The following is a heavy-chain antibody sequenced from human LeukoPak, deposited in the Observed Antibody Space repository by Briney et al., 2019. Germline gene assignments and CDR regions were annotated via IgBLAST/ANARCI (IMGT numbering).Heavy chain of an antibody. Sequence: GASVKVSCKASGGTFSSYAISWVRQAPGQGLEWMGWMNPNSGNTGYAQKFQGRVTMTRNTSISTAYMELSSLRSEDTAVYYCARVNYYDSSGDLWGQGTMVTVSS. CDR3: ARVNYYDSSGDL. D-gene: IGHD3-22*01. V-gene: IGHV1-8*02. J-gene: IGHJ3*01. CDR1: GGTFSSYA. CDR2: MNPNSGNT.